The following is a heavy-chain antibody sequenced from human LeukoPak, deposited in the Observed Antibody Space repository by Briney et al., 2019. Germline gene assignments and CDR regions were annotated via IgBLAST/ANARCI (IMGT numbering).Heavy chain of an antibody. CDR1: GFTVRSNY. D-gene: IGHD6-13*01. CDR2: IYSGGST. J-gene: IGHJ4*02. CDR3: ASTSIAAAGTGFDY. V-gene: IGHV3-66*01. Sequence: GGSLRLSCAASGFTVRSNYMSWVREAPGKGLEWVSVIYSGGSTYYADAVKGRFTISRDNSKNTLYLQMNSLRAEDTAVHYCASTSIAAAGTGFDYWGQGTLVTVSS.